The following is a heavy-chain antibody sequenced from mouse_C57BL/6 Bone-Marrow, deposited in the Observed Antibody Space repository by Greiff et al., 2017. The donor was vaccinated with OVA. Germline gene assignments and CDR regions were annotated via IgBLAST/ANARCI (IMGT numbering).Heavy chain of an antibody. CDR1: GYTFTSYW. D-gene: IGHD2-2*01. CDR3: AREGYYWYFDV. CDR2: IDPSDSYT. Sequence: VQLQQPGAELVMPGASVKLSCKASGYTFTSYWMHWVKQRPGQGLEWIGEIDPSDSYTNYNQKFKGKSTLTVDKSSSTAYMQLSSLTSEDSAVYYCAREGYYWYFDVGGTGTTVTVSS. J-gene: IGHJ1*03. V-gene: IGHV1-69*01.